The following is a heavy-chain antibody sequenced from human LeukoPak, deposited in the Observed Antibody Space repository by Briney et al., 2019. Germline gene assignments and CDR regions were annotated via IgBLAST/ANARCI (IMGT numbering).Heavy chain of an antibody. CDR3: ARYRGKTTVSSLDWFDP. D-gene: IGHD4-11*01. Sequence: SETLSLTCTVSGGSISSHYWSWIRQPPGKGLEWIGYIYYSGSTKFNPSLKSRVTISVDTSKNQFSLKLSSVTAADTAVYYCARYRGKTTVSSLDWFDPWGQGTLVTVSS. V-gene: IGHV4-59*11. J-gene: IGHJ5*02. CDR2: IYYSGST. CDR1: GGSISSHY.